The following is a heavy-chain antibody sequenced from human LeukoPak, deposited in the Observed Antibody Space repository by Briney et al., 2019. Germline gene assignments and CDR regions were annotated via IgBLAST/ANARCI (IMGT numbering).Heavy chain of an antibody. CDR2: ISGSGGST. Sequence: PGGSLRLSCAASGFTFSSYAMSWVRPAPGEGREWVSAISGSGGSTYYADSVKGRFTISRDNSKNTLYLQMNSLRAEDTAVYYCATWAGGIQAYWGQGTLVTVSS. J-gene: IGHJ4*02. CDR1: GFTFSSYA. D-gene: IGHD5-18*01. CDR3: ATWAGGIQAY. V-gene: IGHV3-23*01.